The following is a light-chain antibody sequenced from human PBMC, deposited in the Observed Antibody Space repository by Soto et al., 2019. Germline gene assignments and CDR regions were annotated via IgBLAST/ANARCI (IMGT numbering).Light chain of an antibody. CDR3: QQYTNWPT. Sequence: EIVMTQSPATLAVSQGERATLCFWARQSVDSNLAWSQQKPGKAPRLLIYGASTRATGIPARLSGSGSGTEFTLTVRSLQFEDFAVYYCQQYTNWPTFGQGTKVDIK. J-gene: IGKJ1*01. V-gene: IGKV3-15*01. CDR2: GAS. CDR1: QSVDSN.